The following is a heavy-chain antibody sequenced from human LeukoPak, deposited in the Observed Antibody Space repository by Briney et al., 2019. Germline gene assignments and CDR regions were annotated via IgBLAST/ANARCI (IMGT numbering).Heavy chain of an antibody. CDR1: GGSISSYY. Sequence: SETLSLTCTVSGGSISSYYWSWIRQPPGKGLEWIGYIYYSGSTNYNTSLKSRVTISVDTSKNQFSLKLSSVTAADTAVYYCARHRASEQWLESFDYWGQGTLVTVSS. CDR3: ARHRASEQWLESFDY. J-gene: IGHJ4*02. CDR2: IYYSGST. V-gene: IGHV4-59*08. D-gene: IGHD6-19*01.